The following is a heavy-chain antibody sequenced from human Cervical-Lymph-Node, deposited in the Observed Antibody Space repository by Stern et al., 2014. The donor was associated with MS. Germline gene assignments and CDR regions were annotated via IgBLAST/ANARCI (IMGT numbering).Heavy chain of an antibody. J-gene: IGHJ4*02. CDR3: AKDKLVNSNTCYDS. CDR2: ISYDGGNR. Sequence: QVQLVDSGGGVVQPGTSLRLSCAASGFAFSSYGMYLVRQAPGKGLEWVALISYDGGNRNFADSVKGRFTVSRDNSKNTLFLQMDSLRAEDTAIYYCAKDKLVNSNTCYDSWGQGTLVTVSS. D-gene: IGHD2/OR15-2a*01. CDR1: GFAFSSYG. V-gene: IGHV3-30*18.